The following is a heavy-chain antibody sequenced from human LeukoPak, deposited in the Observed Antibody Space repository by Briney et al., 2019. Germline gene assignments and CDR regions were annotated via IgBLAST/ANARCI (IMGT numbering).Heavy chain of an antibody. CDR2: ISSSGSTI. CDR3: ARDGGSYYPYYYYYYMDV. V-gene: IGHV3-48*03. J-gene: IGHJ6*03. CDR1: GFTFSSYE. Sequence: GGSLGLSCAASGFTFSSYEMNWVRQAPGKGLEWVSYISSSGSTIYYADSVKGRFTISRDNAKNSLYLQMNSLRAEDTAVYYCARDGGSYYPYYYYYYMDVWGKGTTVTVSS. D-gene: IGHD1-26*01.